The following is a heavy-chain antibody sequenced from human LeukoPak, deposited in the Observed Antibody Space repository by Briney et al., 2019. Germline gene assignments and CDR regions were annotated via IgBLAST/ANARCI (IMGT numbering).Heavy chain of an antibody. CDR3: ARDYGNDGFDY. CDR1: GGSFSGYY. V-gene: IGHV4-34*01. D-gene: IGHD1-1*01. J-gene: IGHJ4*02. Sequence: SETLSLTRAVYGGSFSGYYWSWIRQPPGKGLEWIGEINHSGSTNYNPSLKSRVTISVDTSKNQFSLKLSSVTAADTAVYYCARDYGNDGFDYWGQGTLVTVSS. CDR2: INHSGST.